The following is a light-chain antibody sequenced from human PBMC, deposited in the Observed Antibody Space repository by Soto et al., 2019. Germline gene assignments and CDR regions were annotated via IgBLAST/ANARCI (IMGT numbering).Light chain of an antibody. J-gene: IGLJ3*02. CDR2: EVS. CDR1: SSDIGGYNY. V-gene: IGLV2-14*01. Sequence: QSALTQPASVSGSPGQSITISCSGTSSDIGGYNYVSWYQQYPGKAPKLMIYEVSNRPSGVSNRFSGSKSGNTASLTISGLQAGDEADYYCSSYTSSISWVFGGGNKLTVL. CDR3: SSYTSSISWV.